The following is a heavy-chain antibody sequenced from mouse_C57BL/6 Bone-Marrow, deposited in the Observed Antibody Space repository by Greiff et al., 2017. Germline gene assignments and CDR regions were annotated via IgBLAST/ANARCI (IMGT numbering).Heavy chain of an antibody. V-gene: IGHV1-39*01. J-gene: IGHJ4*01. D-gene: IGHD2-4*01. CDR3: GRGYDYDCAMDY. CDR1: GYSFTDYN. Sequence: EVKLQESGPELVKPGASVKISCKASGYSFTDYNMNWVKQSNGKSLEWIGVINPNYGTTSYNQKFKGKATLTVDQSSSTAYMQLNSLTSEDSAGYCGGRGYDYDCAMDYWGRGTSVTVSA. CDR2: INPNYGTT.